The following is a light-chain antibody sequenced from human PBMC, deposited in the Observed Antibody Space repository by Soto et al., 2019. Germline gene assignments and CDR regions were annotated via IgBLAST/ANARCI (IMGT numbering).Light chain of an antibody. V-gene: IGKV1-5*03. CDR2: KAS. CDR1: QTISSW. Sequence: DIQMNQSPSTLSGSVGDRVTITCRDSQTISSWLAWYQQKRGKAPKIXIYKASTLKSGVPSRFSGSGAGTECTRTISSLQPDDFETYYCQHYNSYPEAFGQGTKVDIK. CDR3: QHYNSYPEA. J-gene: IGKJ1*01.